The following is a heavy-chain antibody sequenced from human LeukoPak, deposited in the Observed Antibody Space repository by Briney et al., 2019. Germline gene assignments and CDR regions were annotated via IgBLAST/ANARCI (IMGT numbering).Heavy chain of an antibody. J-gene: IGHJ5*02. D-gene: IGHD6-19*01. V-gene: IGHV3-7*01. Sequence: GGSLRLSCAASGFTFSSYWMSWVRQAPGKGLEWVANIKPDGSEKYYVDSVKGRFTISRDNAKNSLYLQMNSLRAEDTAVYYCARGVSSGWYVLGFDPWGQGTLVTVSS. CDR2: IKPDGSEK. CDR1: GFTFSSYW. CDR3: ARGVSSGWYVLGFDP.